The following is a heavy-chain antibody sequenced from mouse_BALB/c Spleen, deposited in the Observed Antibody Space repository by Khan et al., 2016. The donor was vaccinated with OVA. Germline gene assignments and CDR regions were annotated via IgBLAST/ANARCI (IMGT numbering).Heavy chain of an antibody. Sequence: QVQLKQSGAELVRPGVSVKLSCKTSGYIFTNYWIHWVKQRSGQGLEWIARIYPGTDNTYYNENLKDKATLTADKSSSTAYMQLSSLKSEDSAVDVCAREEGLYYFDYWGQGTTLTVSS. J-gene: IGHJ2*01. V-gene: IGHV1-76*01. CDR1: GYIFTNYW. CDR3: AREEGLYYFDY. CDR2: IYPGTDNT.